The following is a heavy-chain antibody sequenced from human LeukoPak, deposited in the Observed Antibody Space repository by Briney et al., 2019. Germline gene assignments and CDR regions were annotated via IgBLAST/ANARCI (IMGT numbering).Heavy chain of an antibody. D-gene: IGHD6-6*01. J-gene: IGHJ4*02. CDR2: IYWNDDK. CDR3: ARASSIAAPGDY. V-gene: IGHV2-5*01. CDR1: GFSLSTRGVG. Sequence: SGPTLVKPTRTLTLTCTFSGFSLSTRGVGVGWIRQPPGKALEWLALIYWNDDKRYSPSLKSRLTITKDTSKNQVVLTMTNMDPVDTATYYCARASSIAAPGDYWGQGTLVTVSS.